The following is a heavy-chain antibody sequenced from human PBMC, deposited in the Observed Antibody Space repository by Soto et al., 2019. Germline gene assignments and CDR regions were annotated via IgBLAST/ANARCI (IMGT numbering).Heavy chain of an antibody. Sequence: ASVKVSCKASGYTFTSYGISWVRQAPGQGLEWLGWVSPYDGYTNYAQILQGRVSMTTDTSISTAYMELSSLRSEDTAVYYCARGSPTIFGVVIIGPHYYGMDVWGQGTTVTVSS. D-gene: IGHD3-3*01. CDR1: GYTFTSYG. CDR3: ARGSPTIFGVVIIGPHYYGMDV. V-gene: IGHV1-18*01. CDR2: VSPYDGYT. J-gene: IGHJ6*02.